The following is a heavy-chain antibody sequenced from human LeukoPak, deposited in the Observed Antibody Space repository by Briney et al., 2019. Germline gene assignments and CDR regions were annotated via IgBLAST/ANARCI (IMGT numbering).Heavy chain of an antibody. D-gene: IGHD3-9*01. V-gene: IGHV1-18*04. CDR2: ISAYNGNT. Sequence: HWASVKVSCKASGYTFTSYGISWVRQAPGQGLEWMGWISAYNGNTNYAQKLQGRVTMTTDTSTGTAYMELRSLRSDDTAVYYCARLLRYFDWYFDYWGQGTLVTVSS. J-gene: IGHJ4*02. CDR3: ARLLRYFDWYFDY. CDR1: GYTFTSYG.